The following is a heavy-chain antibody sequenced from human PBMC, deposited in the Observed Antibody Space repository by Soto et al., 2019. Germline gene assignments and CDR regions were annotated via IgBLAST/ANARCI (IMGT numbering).Heavy chain of an antibody. D-gene: IGHD4-17*01. V-gene: IGHV3-30*18. CDR2: ISYDGSNK. CDR3: AKEAYDYGDLRGAFDY. CDR1: GFTFSSYG. J-gene: IGHJ4*02. Sequence: QVQLVESGGGVVQPGRSPRLSCAASGFTFSSYGMHWVRQAPGKGLEWVAVISYDGSNKYYADSVKGRFTISRDNSKNTLYLQMNSLRAEDTAVYYCAKEAYDYGDLRGAFDYWGQGPLVTVSS.